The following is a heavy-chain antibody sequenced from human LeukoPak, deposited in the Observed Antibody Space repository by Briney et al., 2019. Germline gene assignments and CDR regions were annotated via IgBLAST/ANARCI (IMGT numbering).Heavy chain of an antibody. Sequence: SETLSLTCTVSGGSISTYYWSWIRQPPGKGLEWIGYMYNSGSTNYNPSLKSRVTISIDTSKNQVSLRLSSVTAADTAVYYCARVDYSNWFDPWGQGTLVTVSS. CDR3: ARVDYSNWFDP. J-gene: IGHJ5*02. V-gene: IGHV4-59*08. CDR2: MYNSGST. CDR1: GGSISTYY. D-gene: IGHD5-12*01.